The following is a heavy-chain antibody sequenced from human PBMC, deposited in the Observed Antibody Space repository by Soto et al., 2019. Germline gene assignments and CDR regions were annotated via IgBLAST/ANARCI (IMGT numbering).Heavy chain of an antibody. CDR1: GFTFSSYG. V-gene: IGHV3-30*18. Sequence: PGGSLRLSYAASGFTFSSYGMHWVRQAPGKGLEWVAVISYDGSNKYYADSVKGRFTISRDNSKNTLYPQMNSLRAEDTAVYYCAKDSVIQLWQKPREYYYYGMDVWGQGTTVTVSS. CDR2: ISYDGSNK. CDR3: AKDSVIQLWQKPREYYYYGMDV. D-gene: IGHD5-18*01. J-gene: IGHJ6*02.